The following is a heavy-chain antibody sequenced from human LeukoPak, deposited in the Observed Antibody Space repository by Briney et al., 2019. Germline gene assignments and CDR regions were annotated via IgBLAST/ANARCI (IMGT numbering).Heavy chain of an antibody. Sequence: PSETLSLTCTVSGGSVSSGSYYWSWIRQPPGKGLEWIGYIYYSGSTNYNPSLKSRVTISVDTSKNQFSQKLSSVTAADTAVYYCARVVVAATNWFDPWGQGTLVTVSS. CDR3: ARVVVAATNWFDP. CDR1: GGSVSSGSYY. V-gene: IGHV4-61*01. D-gene: IGHD2-15*01. J-gene: IGHJ5*02. CDR2: IYYSGST.